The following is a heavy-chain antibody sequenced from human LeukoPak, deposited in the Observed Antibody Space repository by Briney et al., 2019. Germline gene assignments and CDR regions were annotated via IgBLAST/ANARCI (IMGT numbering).Heavy chain of an antibody. V-gene: IGHV3-66*01. D-gene: IGHD5-12*01. CDR2: IYSGGST. CDR3: ARAYSGLDWFDP. CDR1: GFTFSSYS. J-gene: IGHJ5*02. Sequence: GGSLRLSCAASGFTFSSYSMNWVRQAPGKGLEWVSVIYSGGSTYYADSVKGRFTISRDNSKNTLYLQMNSLRAEDTAVYYCARAYSGLDWFDPWGQGTLVTVSS.